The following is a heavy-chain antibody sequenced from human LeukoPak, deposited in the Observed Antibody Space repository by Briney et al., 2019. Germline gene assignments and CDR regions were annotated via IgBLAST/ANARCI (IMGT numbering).Heavy chain of an antibody. D-gene: IGHD3-3*01. J-gene: IGHJ4*02. CDR3: ARTYCDFWSGYYELYYFDY. CDR2: IYYSGST. V-gene: IGHV4-59*01. CDR1: GGSISSYY. Sequence: SETLSLTCTVSGGSISSYYWSWIRQPPGKGLEWIGYIYYSGSTNYNPSLKSRVTISVDTSKNQFSLKLSSVTAADTAVYYCARTYCDFWSGYYELYYFDYWGQGTLVTVSS.